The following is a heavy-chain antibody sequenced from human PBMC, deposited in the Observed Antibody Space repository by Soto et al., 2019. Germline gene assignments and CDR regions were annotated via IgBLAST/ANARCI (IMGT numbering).Heavy chain of an antibody. J-gene: IGHJ4*02. D-gene: IGHD3-22*01. CDR2: IYYSGST. CDR3: ARSRPHYYDSSGYPAPFFDY. V-gene: IGHV4-31*03. CDR1: GGSISSGGYY. Sequence: QVQLQESGPGLVKPSQTLSLTCTVSGGSISSGGYYWSWIRQHPGKGLEWIGYIYYSGSTYYNPSLKSGVTISVDTSKNQFSLKLRYVTAADTAVYYCARSRPHYYDSSGYPAPFFDYWGQGTLVTVSS.